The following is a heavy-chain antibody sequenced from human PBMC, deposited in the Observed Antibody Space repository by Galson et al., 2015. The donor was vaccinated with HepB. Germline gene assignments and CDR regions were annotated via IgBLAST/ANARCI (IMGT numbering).Heavy chain of an antibody. V-gene: IGHV4-39*01. CDR1: GGSISSSSYY. CDR3: ARHPRAGYSSGWTGSDWFDP. Sequence: ETLSLTCTVSGGSISSSSYYWGWIRQPPGKGLEWIGSIYYSGSTYYNPSLKSRVTISVDTSKNQFSLKLSSVTAADTTVYYCARHPRAGYSSGWTGSDWFDPWGQGTLVTVSS. CDR2: IYYSGST. J-gene: IGHJ5*02. D-gene: IGHD6-19*01.